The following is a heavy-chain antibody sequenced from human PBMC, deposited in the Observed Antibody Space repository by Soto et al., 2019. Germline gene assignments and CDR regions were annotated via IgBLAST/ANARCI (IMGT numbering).Heavy chain of an antibody. J-gene: IGHJ5*01. CDR1: GGSISSGGSS. Sequence: PSETLSLTCAVSGGSISSGGSSWSWIRQPPGKGLEWIGYIYHSGSTYYNPSLKSRVTISVDRSKNQFSLKLSSVTAADTAVYYCARGGYSGYDYSFFGRGNRPREDNWFDSWRQGTLVTVS. V-gene: IGHV4-30-2*01. CDR2: IYHSGST. D-gene: IGHD5-12*01. CDR3: ARGGYSGYDYSFFGRGNRPREDNWFDS.